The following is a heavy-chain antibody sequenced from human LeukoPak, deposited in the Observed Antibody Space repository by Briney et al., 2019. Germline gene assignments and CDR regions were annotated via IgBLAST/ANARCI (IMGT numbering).Heavy chain of an antibody. D-gene: IGHD3-10*01. J-gene: IGHJ6*03. CDR3: ARDGGNYYGSGPRYYMDV. Sequence: PSETLSLTCTVSGGSISSSSYYWGWIRQPPGKGLEWIGSIYYSGSTYYNPSLKSRVTISVDTSKNQFSLKLSSVTAADTAVYYCARDGGNYYGSGPRYYMDVWGKGTTVTVSS. CDR1: GGSISSSSYY. CDR2: IYYSGST. V-gene: IGHV4-39*07.